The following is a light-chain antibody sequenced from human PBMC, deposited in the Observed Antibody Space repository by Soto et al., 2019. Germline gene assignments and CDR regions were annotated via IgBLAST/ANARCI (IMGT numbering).Light chain of an antibody. J-gene: IGKJ4*01. Sequence: DIHMTQSPSTLSASVGDRVTITCRASQSISSWLAWYQQKPGKAPKLLIYKASSLESGVPSRFSGSGSGTEFTITISSLQPDDFATYYCQQYNSYPSFGGGTKVEIK. CDR1: QSISSW. CDR2: KAS. CDR3: QQYNSYPS. V-gene: IGKV1-5*03.